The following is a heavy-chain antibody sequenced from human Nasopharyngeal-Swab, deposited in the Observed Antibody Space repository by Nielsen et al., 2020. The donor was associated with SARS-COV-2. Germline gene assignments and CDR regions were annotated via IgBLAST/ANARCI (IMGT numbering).Heavy chain of an antibody. Sequence: GGSLRLSCAASGFTFSNAWMSWVRQAPGKGLEWVGGIKSKTDGGTTDYAAPVKGRFTISRDDSKNTLFLQMNSLRAEDTAVYYCARMGSSWNFDYWGQGTLVTVSS. D-gene: IGHD6-13*01. CDR1: GFTFSNAW. J-gene: IGHJ4*02. CDR3: ARMGSSWNFDY. V-gene: IGHV3-15*01. CDR2: IKSKTDGGTT.